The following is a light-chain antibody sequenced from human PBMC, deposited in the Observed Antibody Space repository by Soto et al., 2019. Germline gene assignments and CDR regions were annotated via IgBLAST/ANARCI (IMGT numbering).Light chain of an antibody. CDR3: QQRCNWPPMYT. V-gene: IGKV3-11*01. CDR1: QSVSSY. J-gene: IGKJ2*01. CDR2: DAS. Sequence: EIVLTQSPATLSLSPGERATLSCRASQSVSSYLAWYQQKPGQAPRLLIYDASNRATGIPARFSGSGSGTDFTLTSRSPESEDSAVYYCQQRCNWPPMYTFGQGTKREIK.